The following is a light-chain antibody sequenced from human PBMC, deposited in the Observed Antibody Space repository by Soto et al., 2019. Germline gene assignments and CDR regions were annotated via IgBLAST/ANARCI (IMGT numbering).Light chain of an antibody. CDR3: NSYAGSNNWV. CDR2: EVS. Sequence: QSVLTQPPSASGSPGQSVTISCIGTSSDVGGYNYVSWYQQHPGKAPKLMIYEVSKRPSGVPDRFSGSKSGNTASLTVSGLQAEDEADYYCNSYAGSNNWVFGGGTKVTVL. CDR1: SSDVGGYNY. V-gene: IGLV2-8*01. J-gene: IGLJ3*02.